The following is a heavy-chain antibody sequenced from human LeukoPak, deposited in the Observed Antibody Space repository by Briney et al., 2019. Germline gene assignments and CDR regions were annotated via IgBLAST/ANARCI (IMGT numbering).Heavy chain of an antibody. CDR2: IRYDGSNK. V-gene: IGHV3-30*02. Sequence: GGSLRLSCAASGFTFSSYGMHWVRQAPGKGLEWVAFIRYDGSNKYYADSVKGRFTITRDNSKNTLYLQMNSLRAEDTAVYYCAKLPQSRGWEDAFDIWGQGTMVTVSS. D-gene: IGHD6-19*01. CDR3: AKLPQSRGWEDAFDI. J-gene: IGHJ3*02. CDR1: GFTFSSYG.